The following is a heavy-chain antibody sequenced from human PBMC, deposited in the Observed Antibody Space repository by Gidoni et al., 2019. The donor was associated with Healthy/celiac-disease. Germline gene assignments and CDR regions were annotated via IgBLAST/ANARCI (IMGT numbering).Heavy chain of an antibody. V-gene: IGHV1-18*01. CDR2: ISAYNGNT. Sequence: QVQLVQSGAEVKKPGASVKVSCKASGYTFTSYGISWVRQAPGQGLEWMGWISAYNGNTNYAQKLQGRVTMTTDTSTSIAYMELRSLRSDDTAVYYCAANRRITMIVVVITHDAFDIWGQGTMVTVSS. CDR3: AANRRITMIVVVITHDAFDI. D-gene: IGHD3-22*01. CDR1: GYTFTSYG. J-gene: IGHJ3*02.